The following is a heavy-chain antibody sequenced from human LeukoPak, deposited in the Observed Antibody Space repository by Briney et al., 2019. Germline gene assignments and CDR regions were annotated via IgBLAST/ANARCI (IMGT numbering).Heavy chain of an antibody. D-gene: IGHD5-24*01. CDR3: AAAPLQFEDYFDY. CDR1: GGSFSGYY. J-gene: IGHJ4*02. CDR2: IYYSGST. V-gene: IGHV4-59*01. Sequence: SETPSLTCAVYGGSFSGYYWSWIRQPPGKGLEWIGYIYYSGSTNYNPSLKSRVTISVDTSKYQFSLKLSSVTAADTAVYYCAAAPLQFEDYFDYWGQGTLVTVPS.